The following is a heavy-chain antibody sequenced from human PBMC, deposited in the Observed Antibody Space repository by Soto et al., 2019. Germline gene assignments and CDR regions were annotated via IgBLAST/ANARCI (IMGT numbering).Heavy chain of an antibody. CDR3: ARDAFSGYDIMDV. J-gene: IGHJ6*04. Sequence: GGSLRLSCAASGFTVSSNYMSWVRQAPGKGLEWVSGIYSGGSTYYADSVKDRFTSSRDKSKNTLYLQMNSLRAEDTAVYYCARDAFSGYDIMDVWGKGTTVTVSS. V-gene: IGHV3-66*01. CDR2: IYSGGST. CDR1: GFTVSSNY. D-gene: IGHD5-12*01.